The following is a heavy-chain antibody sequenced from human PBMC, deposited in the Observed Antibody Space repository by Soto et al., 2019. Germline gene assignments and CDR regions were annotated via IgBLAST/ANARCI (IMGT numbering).Heavy chain of an antibody. Sequence: QVQLVESGGGVVQPGRSLRLSCAASGFTFSSYGMHWVRQAPGKGLEWVAVISYDGSNKYYADSVKGRFTISRDNSKNTLYLQMNSLRAGDTAVYYCAKVRGGRDDAPDYWGQGTLVTVSS. J-gene: IGHJ4*02. CDR3: AKVRGGRDDAPDY. CDR2: ISYDGSNK. V-gene: IGHV3-30*18. D-gene: IGHD3-10*01. CDR1: GFTFSSYG.